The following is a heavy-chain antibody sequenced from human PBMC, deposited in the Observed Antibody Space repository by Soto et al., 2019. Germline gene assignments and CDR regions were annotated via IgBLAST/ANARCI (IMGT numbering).Heavy chain of an antibody. CDR2: IYSGGST. CDR3: ARAEDYYGSGSYYLVDY. V-gene: IGHV3-53*01. D-gene: IGHD3-10*01. J-gene: IGHJ4*02. CDR1: GFTVSSNY. Sequence: VQLVESGGGLIQPGGSLRLSCAASGFTVSSNYMSWVRQAPGKGLEWVSVIYSGGSTYYADSVKGRFTISRDNSKNTLYLQMNSLRAEDTAVYYCARAEDYYGSGSYYLVDYWGQGTLVTVSS.